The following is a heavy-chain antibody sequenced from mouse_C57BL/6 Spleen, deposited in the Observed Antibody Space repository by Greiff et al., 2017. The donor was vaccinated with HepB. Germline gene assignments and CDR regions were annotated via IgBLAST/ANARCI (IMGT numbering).Heavy chain of an antibody. Sequence: VQLQQSGPELVKPGASVKISCKASGYAFSSSWMNWVKQRPGTGLEWIGRIYPGDGDTNYNGQFKGKATLTADKSSSTAYMQLSSLTSEDSAVYFCARLSGSSPYWYFDVWGTGTTVTVSS. D-gene: IGHD1-1*01. CDR1: GYAFSSSW. J-gene: IGHJ1*03. CDR3: ARLSGSSPYWYFDV. V-gene: IGHV1-82*01. CDR2: IYPGDGDT.